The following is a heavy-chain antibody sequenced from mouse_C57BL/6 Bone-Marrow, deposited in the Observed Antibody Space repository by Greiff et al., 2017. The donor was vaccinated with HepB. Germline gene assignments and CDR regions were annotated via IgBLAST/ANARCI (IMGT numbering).Heavy chain of an antibody. J-gene: IGHJ2*01. V-gene: IGHV2-9-1*01. CDR3: ARGGEGENYCDY. CDR2: IWTGGGT. Sequence: VQLVESGPGLVAPSQSLSITCTVSGFSLTSYAISWVRQPPGKGLEWIGVIWTGGGTNYNSALNSRLSISKDNPKSQVFLKMNRLQTDDTDRYYCARGGEGENYCDYWGQGTTLTVSS. CDR1: GFSLTSYA.